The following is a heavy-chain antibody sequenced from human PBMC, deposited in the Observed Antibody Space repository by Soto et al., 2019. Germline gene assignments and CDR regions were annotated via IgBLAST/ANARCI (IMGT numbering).Heavy chain of an antibody. D-gene: IGHD2-2*01. CDR3: ASGSDPREIVVLQATMGTLDY. V-gene: IGHV1-18*01. Sequence: QIRLEQSGGEVKNPGASVKVSCKASGYSFSDYGISWVRQAPGQGLEWVGLISVYYGTTKYAPKFQGRVTMTADTSTNTAYMELRSLRSDDTALYYCASGSDPREIVVLQATMGTLDYWGQGTLVTVSS. J-gene: IGHJ4*02. CDR2: ISVYYGTT. CDR1: GYSFSDYG.